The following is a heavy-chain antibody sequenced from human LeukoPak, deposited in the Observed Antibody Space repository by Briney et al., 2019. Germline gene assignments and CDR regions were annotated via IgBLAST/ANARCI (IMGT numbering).Heavy chain of an antibody. J-gene: IGHJ4*02. CDR3: ARHSEWLPFDY. V-gene: IGHV4-39*01. Sequence: KASETLSLTCAVSGGSTSSSSYYWGWIRQPPGKGLEWIGSIYYSGSTYYNPSLRSRVTISVDTSKNQFSLKLSSVTAADTAVYYCARHSEWLPFDYWGQGTLVTVSS. D-gene: IGHD3-3*01. CDR1: GGSTSSSSYY. CDR2: IYYSGST.